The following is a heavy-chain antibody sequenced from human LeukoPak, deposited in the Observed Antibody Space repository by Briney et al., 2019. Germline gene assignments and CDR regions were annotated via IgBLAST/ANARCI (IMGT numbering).Heavy chain of an antibody. CDR2: IQNDGSNE. V-gene: IGHV3-30*02. CDR3: AKDRCSNGIGCYYYYMDV. CDR1: GFTFGSYG. Sequence: PGGSLRLSCAASGFTFGSYGMHWVRQAPGKGLEWVAYIQNDGSNEQYADSVKGRFSISRDSSKNILYLQMNSLRAEDTAVYYCAKDRCSNGIGCYYYYMDVWGKGTTVTISS. J-gene: IGHJ6*03. D-gene: IGHD2-8*01.